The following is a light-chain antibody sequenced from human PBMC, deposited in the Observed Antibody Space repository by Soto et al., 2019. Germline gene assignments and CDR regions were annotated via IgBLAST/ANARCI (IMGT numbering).Light chain of an antibody. J-gene: IGKJ1*01. Sequence: IVMTQSPATLSVSPGGRAILSCRASQSVGSSLAWYQQKPGQPPRLLIYGVSTRATGVPARLTGSGSETDLTLTISSLQSGDFAIYYFQEYNARPWTFGPGTPVEI. CDR1: QSVGSS. CDR2: GVS. V-gene: IGKV3-15*01. CDR3: QEYNARPWT.